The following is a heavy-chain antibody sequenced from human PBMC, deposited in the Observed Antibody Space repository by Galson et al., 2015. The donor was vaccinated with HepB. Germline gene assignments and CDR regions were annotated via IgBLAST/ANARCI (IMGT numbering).Heavy chain of an antibody. CDR3: ARAKLLLRYFDWHFDY. CDR2: IKQDGSEK. D-gene: IGHD3-9*01. Sequence: SLRLSCAASGFTFSSYWMSWVRQAPGKGLEWVANIKQDGSEKYYVDSVKGRFTISRDNAKNSLYLQMNSLRAEDTAVYYCARAKLLLRYFDWHFDYWGQGTLVTVSS. J-gene: IGHJ4*02. CDR1: GFTFSSYW. V-gene: IGHV3-7*01.